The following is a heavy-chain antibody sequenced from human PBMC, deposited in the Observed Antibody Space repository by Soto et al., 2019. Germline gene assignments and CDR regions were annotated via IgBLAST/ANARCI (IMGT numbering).Heavy chain of an antibody. CDR2: IFPLTDIP. CDR3: AGGPLVVLNYFES. V-gene: IGHV1-69*02. J-gene: IGHJ4*02. Sequence: QVQLVQSGTEVKKPGSSVKVSCKASGGTFRNYPINWVRQAPGQGLEWMGSIFPLTDIPDYAQNFQARLTISADKSTSTAYMELSSLTSDDTAMYFWAGGPLVVLNYFESWGQGTLVTVSS. CDR1: GGTFRNYP.